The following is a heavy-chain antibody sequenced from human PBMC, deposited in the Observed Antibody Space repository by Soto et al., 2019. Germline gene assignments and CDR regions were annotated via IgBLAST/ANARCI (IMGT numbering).Heavy chain of an antibody. CDR3: ARGLSGDIVDQ. CDR1: GGSISDGAYY. D-gene: IGHD2-21*01. Sequence: QVQLQESGPGLVKPSQALSLTCTVSGGSISDGAYYWSWIRQPPGKGLEWIGHIYDSGNTYNNPSLKCRLTISVDTSKNHFSLNLTSVTAADTAVDYCARGLSGDIVDQWGQGTLVTVSS. V-gene: IGHV4-30-4*01. J-gene: IGHJ4*02. CDR2: IYDSGNT.